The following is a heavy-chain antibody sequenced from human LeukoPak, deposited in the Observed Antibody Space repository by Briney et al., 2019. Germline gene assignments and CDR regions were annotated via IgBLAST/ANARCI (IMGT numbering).Heavy chain of an antibody. D-gene: IGHD4-17*01. J-gene: IGHJ4*02. V-gene: IGHV1-69*06. CDR2: IIPIFGTA. CDR3: ESRGSTTEDY. CDR1: GGTFSSYA. Sequence: SVKVSCKASGGTFSSYAISWVRQAPGQGLEWMGGIIPIFGTANYAQKFQGRVTITADKSTSTAYMELSSLRSEDTAVYYCESRGSTTEDYWGQGTLVTVSS.